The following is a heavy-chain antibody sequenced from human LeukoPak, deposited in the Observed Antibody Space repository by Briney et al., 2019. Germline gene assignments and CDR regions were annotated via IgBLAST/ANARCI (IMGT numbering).Heavy chain of an antibody. D-gene: IGHD6-19*01. V-gene: IGHV3-23*01. CDR2: ISGGGGTT. J-gene: IGHJ4*02. CDR1: GFTFNSYA. CDR3: AKVHTSGWSRTSYSFDS. Sequence: GGSLRLSCAASGFTFNSYALNWLRQATGKVQQWVSFISGGGGTTDYADSVKGRFTISRDNSKKMLYLQMNSLRAEDTAVYYCAKVHTSGWSRTSYSFDSWGQGTLVTVSS.